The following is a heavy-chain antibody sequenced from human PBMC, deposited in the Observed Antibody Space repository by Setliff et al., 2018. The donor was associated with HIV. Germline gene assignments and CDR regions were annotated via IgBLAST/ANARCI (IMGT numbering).Heavy chain of an antibody. CDR1: RFTFSSYW. D-gene: IGHD5-18*01. CDR2: INQDGSEK. Sequence: GGSLRLSCAASRFTFSSYWMSWVRQAPGKGLEWVANINQDGSEKYYVDSVKGRFTISRDNARNSPSLQMNSLGADDTAVYYCVRVAYEYIYGYNNYYYMDVWGKGTTVTVS. V-gene: IGHV3-7*03. CDR3: VRVAYEYIYGYNNYYYMDV. J-gene: IGHJ6*03.